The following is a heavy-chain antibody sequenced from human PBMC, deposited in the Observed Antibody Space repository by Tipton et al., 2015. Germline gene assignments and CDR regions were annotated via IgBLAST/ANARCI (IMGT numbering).Heavy chain of an antibody. Sequence: GSLRLSCAASGFTFDDYAMHWVRQAPGKGLEWVSAISSGVGTTYYADSVKGRFTISRDNSNNTLYLQMNSLRAEDTAIYYCAKAAYYYGSGSYYYFDYWGQGTLVTVSS. V-gene: IGHV3-23*01. CDR2: ISSGVGTT. J-gene: IGHJ4*02. CDR3: AKAAYYYGSGSYYYFDY. CDR1: GFTFDDYA. D-gene: IGHD3-10*01.